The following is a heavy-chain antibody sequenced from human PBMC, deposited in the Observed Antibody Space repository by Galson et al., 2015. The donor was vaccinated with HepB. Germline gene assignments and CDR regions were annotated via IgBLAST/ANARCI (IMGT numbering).Heavy chain of an antibody. CDR3: ARTTYYYDSSGYFDY. D-gene: IGHD3-22*01. CDR1: GGTFSSYA. J-gene: IGHJ4*02. CDR2: IIPIFGTA. Sequence: SVKVSCKASGGTFSSYAISWVRQAPEQGLEWMGGIIPIFGTANYAQKFQGRVTITADESTSTAYMELSSLRSEDTAVYYCARTTYYYDSSGYFDYWGQGTLVTASS. V-gene: IGHV1-69*13.